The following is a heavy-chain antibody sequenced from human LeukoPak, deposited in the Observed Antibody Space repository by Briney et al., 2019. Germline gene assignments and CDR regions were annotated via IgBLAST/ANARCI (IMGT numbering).Heavy chain of an antibody. V-gene: IGHV4-39*07. D-gene: IGHD3-10*01. CDR3: ARVPRITMVRGEDY. J-gene: IGHJ4*02. CDR2: IYYSGST. CDR1: GGSISSSSYY. Sequence: SETLSLTCTVSGGSISSSSYYWGWIRQPPGKGLEWIGSIYYSGSTYYNPSLKSRVTISVDTSKNQFSLKLSSVTAADTAVYYCARVPRITMVRGEDYWGQGTLVTVSS.